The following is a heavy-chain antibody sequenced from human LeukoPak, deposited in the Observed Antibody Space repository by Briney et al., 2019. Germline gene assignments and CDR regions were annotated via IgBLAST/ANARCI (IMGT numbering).Heavy chain of an antibody. CDR1: GFTFSSYA. V-gene: IGHV3-7*01. CDR2: INQDGTET. D-gene: IGHD1-14*01. J-gene: IGHJ4*02. CDR3: ARVPGRAPDY. Sequence: GGSLRLSCAASGFTFSSYAMSWVRQAPGKGLEWVANINQDGTETLYMDSVRGRFTISRDNAKNSLSLQMNTLRVEDTAVYYCARVPGRAPDYWGQGTLVTVST.